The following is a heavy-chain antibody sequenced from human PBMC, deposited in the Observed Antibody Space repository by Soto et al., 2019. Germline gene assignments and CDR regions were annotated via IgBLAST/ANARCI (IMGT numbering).Heavy chain of an antibody. J-gene: IGHJ6*02. CDR2: IYPDDSET. CDR3: ARLGQWLPTSYYYYGMDV. Sequence: PGESLKISCQGSGYSFTKFWIGWVRQMPGKGLEWMGIIYPDDSETRYSPTFQGQVTISVDKYMRTAYLQWSSLKASDTAMYYCARLGQWLPTSYYYYGMDVWGQGTTVTVSS. CDR1: GYSFTKFW. D-gene: IGHD6-19*01. V-gene: IGHV5-51*01.